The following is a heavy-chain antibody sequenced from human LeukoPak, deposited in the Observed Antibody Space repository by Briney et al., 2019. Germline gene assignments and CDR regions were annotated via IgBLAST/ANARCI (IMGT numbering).Heavy chain of an antibody. Sequence: GESLKISCKGSGYSFTSYWIGWVRQMPGKGLEWTGIIYPGDSDTRYSPSFQGQVTISADKSISTAYLQWSSLKASDTAMYYCTTRLLWFGELLADFDYWGQGTLVTVSS. CDR2: IYPGDSDT. D-gene: IGHD3-10*01. CDR3: TTRLLWFGELLADFDY. V-gene: IGHV5-51*01. CDR1: GYSFTSYW. J-gene: IGHJ4*02.